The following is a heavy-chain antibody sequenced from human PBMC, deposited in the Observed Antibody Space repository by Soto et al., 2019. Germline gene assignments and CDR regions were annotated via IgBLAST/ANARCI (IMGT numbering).Heavy chain of an antibody. J-gene: IGHJ4*02. CDR3: ARDRDGSYYLAYYFDY. V-gene: IGHV1-3*01. Sequence: ASVKVSCKASGYTFTSYAMHWVRQAPGQRLEWMGWINAGNGNTKYSQKFQGRVTITRDTSASTAYMGLSSLRSEDTAVYYCARDRDGSYYLAYYFDYWGQGTLVTVSS. D-gene: IGHD1-26*01. CDR1: GYTFTSYA. CDR2: INAGNGNT.